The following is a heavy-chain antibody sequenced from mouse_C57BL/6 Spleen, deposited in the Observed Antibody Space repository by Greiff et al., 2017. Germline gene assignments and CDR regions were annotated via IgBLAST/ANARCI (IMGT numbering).Heavy chain of an antibody. D-gene: IGHD1-1*01. CDR1: GFNIKDYY. V-gene: IGHV14-1*01. CDR2: IDPEDGDT. CDR3: TTYHGSSYPFAD. Sequence: VQLQQSGAELVRPGASVKLSCTASGFNIKDYYMHWVKQRPEQGLEWIGRIDPEDGDTEYAPKFQGKATMTADTSSNTAYLQLSSLTSEDTAVYYCTTYHGSSYPFADWGQGTLVTVSA. J-gene: IGHJ3*01.